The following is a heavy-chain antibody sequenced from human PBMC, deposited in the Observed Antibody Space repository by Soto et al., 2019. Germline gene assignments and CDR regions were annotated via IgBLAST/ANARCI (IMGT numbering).Heavy chain of an antibody. CDR2: LNQDGGDT. J-gene: IGHJ6*02. D-gene: IGHD3-9*01. V-gene: IGHV3-74*01. CDR3: VRGTNDWPGMDV. CDR1: GFTFSHYW. Sequence: DVQLVESGGGSVQPGGSLRLSCAVSGFTFSHYWMHWVRQAPGKGLACVSRLNQDGGDTNYADSVKGRFTVSRDNAKNTLYLQMNNLRVEDTGLYFCVRGTNDWPGMDVWGQGTTVTVS.